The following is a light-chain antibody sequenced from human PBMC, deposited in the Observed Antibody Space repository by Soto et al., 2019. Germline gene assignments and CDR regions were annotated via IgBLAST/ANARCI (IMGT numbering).Light chain of an antibody. J-gene: IGKJ2*01. CDR3: QQLNSYPPYT. Sequence: DLPLTQSPSFLSASVGDRVTITCRASQGISSYLAWYQQKPGKAPKVLIYATSTLQSGVPSRFSGSGSGTEFTLTISSLQPEDFATYYCQQLNSYPPYTFGQGTKLEIK. V-gene: IGKV1-9*01. CDR1: QGISSY. CDR2: ATS.